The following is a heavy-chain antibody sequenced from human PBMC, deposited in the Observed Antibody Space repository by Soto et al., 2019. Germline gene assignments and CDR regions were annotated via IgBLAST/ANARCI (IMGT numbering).Heavy chain of an antibody. CDR1: GYTFTNYY. V-gene: IGHV1-46*01. CDR3: ARGGNIAARPLAY. CDR2: INPSGGGT. J-gene: IGHJ4*02. D-gene: IGHD6-6*01. Sequence: QVQLVQSGAEVRKPGASVKVSCKASGYTFTNYYMHWVRQAPGQGLEWMGIINPSGGGTNYAQKVKGRVSMARDTSTSILYMELSSLSSDDTAVYYCARGGNIAARPLAYWGQGTMVAVSS.